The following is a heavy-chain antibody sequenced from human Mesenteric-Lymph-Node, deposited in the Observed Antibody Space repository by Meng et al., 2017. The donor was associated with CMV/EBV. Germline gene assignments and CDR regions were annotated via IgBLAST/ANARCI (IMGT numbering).Heavy chain of an antibody. CDR1: GFTFDDYG. Sequence: GGSLRLSCAASGFTFDDYGMSWVRQAPGKGLEWVSGINWNGGSTGYADSVKGRFTISRDNAKNSLYLQMNSLRAEDTAVYYCAKVGVFLRGAPSYFDHWGQGTLVTVSS. V-gene: IGHV3-20*04. D-gene: IGHD2/OR15-2a*01. CDR2: INWNGGST. J-gene: IGHJ4*02. CDR3: AKVGVFLRGAPSYFDH.